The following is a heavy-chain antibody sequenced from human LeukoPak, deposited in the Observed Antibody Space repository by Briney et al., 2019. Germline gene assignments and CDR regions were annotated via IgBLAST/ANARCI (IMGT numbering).Heavy chain of an antibody. V-gene: IGHV3-48*01. J-gene: IGHJ4*02. CDR2: ISSSGTTI. CDR1: GFTFRTSG. Sequence: GGSLRLSCAASGFTFRTSGMNWVRQAPGKGLEWVSYISSSGTTISYAQSVKGRFTITRDNAQNSLTLHMNTLRADDTAVYYCARQQLVPSIDYWGQGTLVTVSS. D-gene: IGHD6-13*01. CDR3: ARQQLVPSIDY.